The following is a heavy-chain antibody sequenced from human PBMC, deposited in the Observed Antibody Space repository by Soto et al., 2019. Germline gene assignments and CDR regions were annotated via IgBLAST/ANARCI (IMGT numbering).Heavy chain of an antibody. CDR2: IIPIFGTA. J-gene: IGHJ6*04. CDR1: GGTFSSYA. D-gene: IGHD2-15*01. CDR3: ARVVVVVVAAIHYYYGMDV. V-gene: IGHV1-69*12. Sequence: QVQLVQSGAEVKKPGSSVKVSCKASGGTFSSYAISWVRQAPGQGLEWMGGIIPIFGTANYAQKFQGRVTITADESTSTAYMELSSLRSEDTAVYYCARVVVVVVAAIHYYYGMDVWGKGTTVTVSS.